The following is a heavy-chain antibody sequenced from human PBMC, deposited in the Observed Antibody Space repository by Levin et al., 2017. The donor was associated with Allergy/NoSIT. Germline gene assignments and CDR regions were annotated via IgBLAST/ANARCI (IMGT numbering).Heavy chain of an antibody. V-gene: IGHV3-30-3*01. CDR1: GFSFNRYA. D-gene: IGHD2-15*01. Sequence: PGGSLRLSCAASGFSFNRYAIHWVRQAPGKGLEWVAVTSYDGSNKYFADSVKGRFTISRDNSKNTVYLQMISLRAEDTAVYYCARGGGEADGMDVWGQGTTVTVFS. J-gene: IGHJ6*02. CDR2: TSYDGSNK. CDR3: ARGGGEADGMDV.